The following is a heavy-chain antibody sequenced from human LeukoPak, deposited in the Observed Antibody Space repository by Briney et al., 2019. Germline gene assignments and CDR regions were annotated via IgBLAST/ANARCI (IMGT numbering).Heavy chain of an antibody. CDR1: GYTFTSYD. V-gene: IGHV1-8*01. J-gene: IGHJ5*02. D-gene: IGHD3-10*01. CDR2: MNPNSGNT. Sequence: ASVKVSCKASGYTFTSYDINWVRQATGQGLEWRGWMNPNSGNTGYAQKFQGRVTMTRNTSISTAYMELSSLRSEDTAVYYCARSMVRGAPNWFDPWGQGTLVTVSS. CDR3: ARSMVRGAPNWFDP.